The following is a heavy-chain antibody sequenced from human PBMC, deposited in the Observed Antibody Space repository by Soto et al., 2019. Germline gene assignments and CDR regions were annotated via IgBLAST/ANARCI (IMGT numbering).Heavy chain of an antibody. V-gene: IGHV4-30-2*01. D-gene: IGHD6-6*01. CDR1: GGSISSCGYS. Sequence: SETLSLTCAVSGGSISSCGYSWSWIRHPPGKGLEWIGYIYHSGSTCYNPSLKSRVTISVDRSKNQFSLKLSSVADADTAVYYCARSIAAAQGGFRFDPWGQATLVTVSS. J-gene: IGHJ5*02. CDR3: ARSIAAAQGGFRFDP. CDR2: IYHSGST.